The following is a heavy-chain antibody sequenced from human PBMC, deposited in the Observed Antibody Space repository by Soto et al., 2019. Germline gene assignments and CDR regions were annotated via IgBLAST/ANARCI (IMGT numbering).Heavy chain of an antibody. Sequence: SETLSLTCTVSGGSISSYYWSWIRQPPGKGLEWIGYIYYSGSTNYNPSLKSRVTISVDTSKNQFSLKLSSVTAADTAVYYCARATQWFGECPQDYYYYGMDVWGQGTTVTVSS. CDR3: ARATQWFGECPQDYYYYGMDV. CDR1: GGSISSYY. CDR2: IYYSGST. V-gene: IGHV4-59*01. J-gene: IGHJ6*02. D-gene: IGHD3-10*01.